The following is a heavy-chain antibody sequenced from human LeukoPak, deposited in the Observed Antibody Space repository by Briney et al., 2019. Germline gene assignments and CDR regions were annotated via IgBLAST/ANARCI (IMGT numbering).Heavy chain of an antibody. V-gene: IGHV4-30-2*01. J-gene: IGHJ4*02. D-gene: IGHD3-22*01. CDR2: IYQSGST. CDR3: ARAYYDSSARTYYFDY. Sequence: SQTLSLTCAVSGGSISSGGYSWSWIRQPPGKGLEWIGYIYQSGSTYYNPSLKSRVTISVDSSKNQFSLKLTSVTAADTAVYYCARAYYDSSARTYYFDYWGRGTLVTVSS. CDR1: GGSISSGGYS.